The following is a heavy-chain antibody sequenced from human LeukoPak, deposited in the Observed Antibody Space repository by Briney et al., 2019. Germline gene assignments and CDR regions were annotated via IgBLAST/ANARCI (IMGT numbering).Heavy chain of an antibody. CDR1: GCTFTSYS. Sequence: ASVKVSCKASGCTFTSYSMHWVRQAPGQRLEWMGWINAGNGNTKFSQKFQGRVTITRGTSASTAYMELSSLRSEDTAVYYCARFLGGSYGMDVWGQGTTVTVSS. CDR2: INAGNGNT. J-gene: IGHJ6*02. CDR3: ARFLGGSYGMDV. V-gene: IGHV1-3*01. D-gene: IGHD1-26*01.